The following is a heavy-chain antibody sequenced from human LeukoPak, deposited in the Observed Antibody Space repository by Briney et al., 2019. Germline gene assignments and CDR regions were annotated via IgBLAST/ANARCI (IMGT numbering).Heavy chain of an antibody. J-gene: IGHJ4*02. V-gene: IGHV3-23*01. CDR2: ISGNSDTT. CDR3: AKEGIKESPREFDY. Sequence: GGSLRLSCAASAFTFSNYGMNWVRQAPGKGLEWVSVISGNSDTTYYADSVKGRFTISRDNSKNTLYLQMNSLRVEDTAVYYCAKEGIKESPREFDYWGQGSLVTVSS. CDR1: AFTFSNYG. D-gene: IGHD1-26*01.